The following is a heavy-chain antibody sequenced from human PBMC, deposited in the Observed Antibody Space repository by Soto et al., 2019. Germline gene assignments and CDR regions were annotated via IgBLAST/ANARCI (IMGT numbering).Heavy chain of an antibody. Sequence: QVQLVQSGAEVKKPGASVKVSCKASGYTFTSYAMHWVRQAPGQRLEWMGWINAGNGNTKYSQKFQGRVTITRDTSASTAYMELSSLRSEDTAVYYCAAVSRGYSGYGDYWGQGTLVIVSS. CDR1: GYTFTSYA. CDR2: INAGNGNT. D-gene: IGHD5-12*01. CDR3: AAVSRGYSGYGDY. V-gene: IGHV1-3*01. J-gene: IGHJ4*02.